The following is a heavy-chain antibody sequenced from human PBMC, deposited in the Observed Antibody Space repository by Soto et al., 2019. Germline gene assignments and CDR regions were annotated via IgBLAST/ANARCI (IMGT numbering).Heavy chain of an antibody. V-gene: IGHV3-11*06. J-gene: IGHJ5*02. CDR2: ISTSGIYT. CDR3: ARNPVVTAQLNWFDP. Sequence: GGSLRLSCAASGFTFSDYYMSWVRQAPGKGLEWVSYISTSGIYTNYADSVKGRFTISRDNADNSLYLQMNSLRPEDTAVYYCARNPVVTAQLNWFDPWGQGTLVTVSS. CDR1: GFTFSDYY. D-gene: IGHD2-21*02.